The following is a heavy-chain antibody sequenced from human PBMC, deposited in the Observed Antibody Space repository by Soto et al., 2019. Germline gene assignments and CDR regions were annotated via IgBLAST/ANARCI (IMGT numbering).Heavy chain of an antibody. Sequence: PGGSLRLSCVASGFTFSNYAMHWVRQAPGKGLEWVAIVWYDGSTKFYADSVKGRFSVSRDNSKNTMYLQMNSLRGDDTALYYCARDHYSSGPYYFDNWGQGTLVTVSS. J-gene: IGHJ4*02. V-gene: IGHV3-30*02. D-gene: IGHD3-22*01. CDR1: GFTFSNYA. CDR3: ARDHYSSGPYYFDN. CDR2: VWYDGSTK.